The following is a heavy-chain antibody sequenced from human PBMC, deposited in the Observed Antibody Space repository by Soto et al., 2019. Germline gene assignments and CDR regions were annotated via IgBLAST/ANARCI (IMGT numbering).Heavy chain of an antibody. J-gene: IGHJ6*02. V-gene: IGHV1-18*01. CDR2: ISAYNGNT. D-gene: IGHD3-3*01. CDR3: ARCPGSVDFWSGYYPYGMDV. Sequence: GASVKVSCKASGYTFTSYGISWVRQAPGQGLEWMGWISAYNGNTNYAQKLQGRVTMTTDTSTSTAYMELRSLRSDDTAVYYCARCPGSVDFWSGYYPYGMDVWGQGTTVTVSS. CDR1: GYTFTSYG.